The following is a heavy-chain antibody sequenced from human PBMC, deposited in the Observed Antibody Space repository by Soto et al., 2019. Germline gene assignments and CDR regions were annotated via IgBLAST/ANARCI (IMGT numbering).Heavy chain of an antibody. CDR2: IRSKAYGGTT. D-gene: IGHD2-2*02. J-gene: IGHJ3*02. V-gene: IGHV3-49*04. Sequence: QTGGSLRLSCTASGFTFGDYAMSWVRQAPGKGLEWVGFIRSKAYGGTTEYAASVKGRFTISRDDSKSIAYLQMNSLKTEDTAVYYCTRAEQLLYRDAFDIWGQGTMVTVSS. CDR3: TRAEQLLYRDAFDI. CDR1: GFTFGDYA.